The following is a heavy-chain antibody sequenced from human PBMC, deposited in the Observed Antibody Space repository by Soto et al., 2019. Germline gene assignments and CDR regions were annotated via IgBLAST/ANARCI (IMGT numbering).Heavy chain of an antibody. CDR3: ARDRSGSYSSNWFDP. J-gene: IGHJ5*02. CDR1: GYTFSSYA. Sequence: SVKVSCKASGYTFSSYAISWVRQAPGQGLEWMGGIIPIFGTANYAQKFQGRVTITADESTSTAYMELSSLRSEDTAVYYCARDRSGSYSSNWFDPWGQGTLVTVSS. D-gene: IGHD1-26*01. V-gene: IGHV1-69*13. CDR2: IIPIFGTA.